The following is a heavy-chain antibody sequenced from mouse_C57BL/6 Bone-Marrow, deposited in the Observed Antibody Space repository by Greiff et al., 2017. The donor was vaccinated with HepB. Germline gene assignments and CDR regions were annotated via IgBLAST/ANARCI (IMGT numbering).Heavy chain of an antibody. D-gene: IGHD2-10*02. V-gene: IGHV5-17*01. J-gene: IGHJ3*01. CDR2: IISGSSTI. Sequence: EVKVVESGGGLVKPGGSLKLSCAASGFTFSDYGMHWVRQAPEKGLEWVAYIISGSSTIYYADTVKGRFTISRDNAKNTLFLQMTSLRSEDTAMYYCARTPYGNYGNWFAYWGQGTLVTVSA. CDR1: GFTFSDYG. CDR3: ARTPYGNYGNWFAY.